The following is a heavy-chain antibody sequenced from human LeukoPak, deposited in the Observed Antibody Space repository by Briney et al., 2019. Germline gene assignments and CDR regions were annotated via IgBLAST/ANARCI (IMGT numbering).Heavy chain of an antibody. D-gene: IGHD3-9*01. V-gene: IGHV1-18*01. J-gene: IGHJ5*02. CDR3: ARDHTSPYFVWLANWFDP. Sequence: ASVKVSCKASGYTFTSYGISWVRQAPGQGLEWMGWISAYNGNTNYAQKLQGRVTMTTDTSTSTAYMELRSLRSDDTAVYYCARDHTSPYFVWLANWFDPWGQGTLVTVSS. CDR2: ISAYNGNT. CDR1: GYTFTSYG.